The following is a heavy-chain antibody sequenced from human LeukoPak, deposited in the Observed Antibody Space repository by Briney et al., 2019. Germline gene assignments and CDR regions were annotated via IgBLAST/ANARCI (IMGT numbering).Heavy chain of an antibody. D-gene: IGHD3-3*01. Sequence: SETLSLTCTVSGGSISGHYWNWIRQSPEKGLEWIGYIYDSGTANYNPSPKSRVAISIDTSKNQFSLSLNSLTAADTAIYFCARKNFYPYWYFDVWGRGTLVTVSS. CDR3: ARKNFYPYWYFDV. J-gene: IGHJ2*01. CDR1: GGSISGHY. V-gene: IGHV4-59*08. CDR2: IYDSGTA.